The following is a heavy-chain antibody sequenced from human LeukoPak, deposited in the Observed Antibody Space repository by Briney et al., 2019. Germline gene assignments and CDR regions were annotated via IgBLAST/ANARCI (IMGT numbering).Heavy chain of an antibody. CDR3: ATWHGRWLQLGFDY. Sequence: ASVKVSCKVSGDTLTELSMHWVRQAPGKGLEWMGGFDPEDGETIYAQKFQGRVTMTEDTSTDTAYMELSSLRSEDTAVYYCATWHGRWLQLGFDYWAQGTLVTVSS. J-gene: IGHJ4*02. CDR1: GDTLTELS. D-gene: IGHD5-24*01. CDR2: FDPEDGET. V-gene: IGHV1-24*01.